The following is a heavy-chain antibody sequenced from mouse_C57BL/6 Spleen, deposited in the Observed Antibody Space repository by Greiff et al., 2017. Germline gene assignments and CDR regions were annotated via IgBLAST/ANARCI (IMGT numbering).Heavy chain of an antibody. CDR1: GFNIKDYY. J-gene: IGHJ2*01. CDR3: TTTAQALAYYFDY. CDR2: IDPEDGDT. Sequence: VQLQQSGAELVRPGASVKLSCTASGFNIKDYYMHWVKQRPEQGLEWIGRIDPEDGDTAYAPQFPGTATMTADTTSITTYLKLSSLPSEDTAVYYCTTTAQALAYYFDYWGQGTTLTVSS. V-gene: IGHV14-1*01. D-gene: IGHD3-2*02.